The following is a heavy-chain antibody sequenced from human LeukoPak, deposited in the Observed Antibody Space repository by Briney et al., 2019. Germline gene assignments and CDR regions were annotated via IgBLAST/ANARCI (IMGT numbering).Heavy chain of an antibody. J-gene: IGHJ5*02. V-gene: IGHV4-59*01. Sequence: SETLSLTCTVSGGSISSNYWSWIRQPPGKGLEWITYSSYTGSTNYNPSLKNRVTISVDTSKNQFSLRLRSVTAADTAMYYCARFIPSSGIDPWGQGTLVTVSS. D-gene: IGHD3-10*02. CDR3: ARFIPSSGIDP. CDR1: GGSISSNY. CDR2: SSYTGST.